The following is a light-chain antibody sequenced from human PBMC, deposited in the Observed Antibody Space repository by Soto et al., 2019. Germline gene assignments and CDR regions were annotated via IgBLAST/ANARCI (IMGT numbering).Light chain of an antibody. CDR2: WAS. Sequence: DIVMTQSPDSLAVSLGERATINCRSSQTVLHGSNYLAWYQQQPGQPPKLLIYWASTRESGVPARFSGSGSGTDFTLTISSLQAEDVAVYYCQQYYTTPVTFGQGTKVEIK. CDR1: QTVLHGSNY. J-gene: IGKJ1*01. V-gene: IGKV4-1*01. CDR3: QQYYTTPVT.